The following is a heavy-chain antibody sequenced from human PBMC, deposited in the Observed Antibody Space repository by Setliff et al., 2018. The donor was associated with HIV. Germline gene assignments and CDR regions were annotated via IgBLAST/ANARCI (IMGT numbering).Heavy chain of an antibody. Sequence: LSCAASGFTFSDYYMSWIRQAPGKGLEWVSYISSSGSTIYYADSVKGRFTISRDNAKNSLYLQMNSLRAEDTAVYYCARDTTYYYDSSGLYLDYWGQGTLVHRLL. J-gene: IGHJ4*02. CDR2: ISSSGSTI. CDR3: ARDTTYYYDSSGLYLDY. V-gene: IGHV3-11*04. CDR1: GFTFSDYY. D-gene: IGHD3-22*01.